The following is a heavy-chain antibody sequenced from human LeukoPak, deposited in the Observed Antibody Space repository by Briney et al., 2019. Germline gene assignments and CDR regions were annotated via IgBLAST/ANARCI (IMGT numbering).Heavy chain of an antibody. J-gene: IGHJ6*02. Sequence: GGSLRLSCVASGFTFSTYWMSWVRQAPGKGLEWLANIKEDGTGKNHVDSVKGRFTISRDNAKNSLYLQMSGLRAEDTAVYYCAREIPQQLVAMDVWGQGTTVTVSS. CDR2: IKEDGTGK. CDR1: GFTFSTYW. CDR3: AREIPQQLVAMDV. D-gene: IGHD6-13*01. V-gene: IGHV3-7*04.